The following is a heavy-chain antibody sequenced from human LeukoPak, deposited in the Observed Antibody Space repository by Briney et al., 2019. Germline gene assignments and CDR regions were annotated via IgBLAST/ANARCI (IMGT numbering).Heavy chain of an antibody. V-gene: IGHV3-23*01. J-gene: IGHJ4*02. CDR1: GFTFSIYS. CDR2: ISASGGTT. CDR3: AKDKGVRYFDY. D-gene: IGHD1-1*01. Sequence: GGSLRLSCAASGFTFSIYSMNWVRQAPGKGLEWVSSISASGGTTYYADSVKGRFTISRDDSKNTLFLQMNSLRAEDTSVYYCAKDKGVRYFDYWGQGTLVTVSS.